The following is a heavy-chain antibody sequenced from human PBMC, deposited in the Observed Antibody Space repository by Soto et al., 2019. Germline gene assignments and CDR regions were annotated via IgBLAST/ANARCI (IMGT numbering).Heavy chain of an antibody. V-gene: IGHV3-23*01. CDR1: GFTFSSYA. CDR2: ISGSGGST. J-gene: IGHJ5*02. CDR3: AKDPGVYGDYVETTTGDWFDP. D-gene: IGHD4-17*01. Sequence: GGSLRLSCAASGFTFSSYAMSWVRQAPGKGLEWVSAISGSGGSTYYADSVKGRFTISRDNSKNTLYLQMNSLRAEDTAVYYCAKDPGVYGDYVETTTGDWFDPWGQGTLVTVSS.